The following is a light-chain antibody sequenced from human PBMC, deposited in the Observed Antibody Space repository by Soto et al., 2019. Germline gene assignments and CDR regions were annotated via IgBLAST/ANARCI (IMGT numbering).Light chain of an antibody. V-gene: IGLV2-14*03. J-gene: IGLJ1*01. CDR2: DVS. CDR1: SSVVGAFNY. Sequence: QSVLTQPASVSGSPGQSIAISCTGTSSVVGAFNYVSWYQQHPGKAPKFMIFDVSSRPSGVSDRFSGSKSGNTASLTISGLQTEDEADYYCASYTTRSTYVFXTGTKVTVL. CDR3: ASYTTRSTYV.